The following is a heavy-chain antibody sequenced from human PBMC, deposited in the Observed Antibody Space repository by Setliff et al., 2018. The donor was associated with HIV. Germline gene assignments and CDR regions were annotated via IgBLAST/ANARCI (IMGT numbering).Heavy chain of an antibody. CDR3: ARGPTTVTNYYYYYMDV. CDR1: GFTFSTYP. J-gene: IGHJ6*03. Sequence: GGSLRLSCAASGFTFSTYPMNWVRQAPGKGLEWVSYISSKRTSIYYADSVKGRFTISRDNDNNSLYLQMSGLSAEDTAVYYCARGPTTVTNYYYYYMDVWGKGTTVTVSS. V-gene: IGHV3-48*01. CDR2: ISSKRTSI. D-gene: IGHD4-17*01.